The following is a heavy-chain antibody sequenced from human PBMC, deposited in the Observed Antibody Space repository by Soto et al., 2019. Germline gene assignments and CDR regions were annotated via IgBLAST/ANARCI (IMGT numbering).Heavy chain of an antibody. D-gene: IGHD3-22*01. CDR2: INAGNGNT. J-gene: IGHJ4*02. CDR3: ARETYYYDSSGRRSYYFDY. Sequence: ASVKVSCTASGYTFTSYAMHWVRQAPGQRLEWMGWINAGNGNTKYSQKFQGRVTITRDTSASTAYMELSSLRSEDTAVYYCARETYYYDSSGRRSYYFDYWGQGTLVTVSS. V-gene: IGHV1-3*01. CDR1: GYTFTSYA.